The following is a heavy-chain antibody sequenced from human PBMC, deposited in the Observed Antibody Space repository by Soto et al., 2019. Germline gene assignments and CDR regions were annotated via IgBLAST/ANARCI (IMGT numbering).Heavy chain of an antibody. J-gene: IGHJ4*02. CDR1: GFTFSSYD. CDR2: VDTAGDT. D-gene: IGHD3-22*01. V-gene: IGHV3-13*01. CDR3: ARGRIGYDSSGTSFDY. Sequence: LRLSCAASGFTFSSYDMHWVRQTTGKGLEWVSAVDTAGDTYYPGSVKGRFSISREDAKNSVYLQMNSLRAGDTAVYYCARGRIGYDSSGTSFDYWGQGTLVTVSS.